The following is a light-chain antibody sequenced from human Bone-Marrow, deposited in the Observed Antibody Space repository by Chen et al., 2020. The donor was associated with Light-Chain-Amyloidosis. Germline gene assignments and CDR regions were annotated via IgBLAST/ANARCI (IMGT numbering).Light chain of an antibody. CDR2: RDT. CDR1: DLPTKY. Sequence: SYELTQPPSVSVSPGQTARITCSGDDLPTKYAYWYQQKTGQAPVLVIHRDTERPSGISERFSGSSTGTTATLTSSRVQAEDEADYHCQSADSSGTYEVIFGGGTKLTGL. V-gene: IGLV3-25*02. CDR3: QSADSSGTYEVI. J-gene: IGLJ2*01.